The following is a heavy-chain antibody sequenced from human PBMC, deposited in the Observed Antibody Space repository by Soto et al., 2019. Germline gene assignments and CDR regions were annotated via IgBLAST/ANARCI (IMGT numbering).Heavy chain of an antibody. CDR3: ARDANYDFWSGYLYYYYYYMDV. V-gene: IGHV1-18*01. CDR2: ISAYNGNT. CDR1: GYTFTSYG. Sequence: QVQLVQSGAEVKKPGASVKVSCKASGYTFTSYGISWVRQAPGQGLAWMGWISAYNGNTNYAQKLQGRVTMTTDTSTSTAYMELRSLRSDDTAVYYCARDANYDFWSGYLYYYYYYMDVWGKGTTVTVSS. D-gene: IGHD3-3*01. J-gene: IGHJ6*03.